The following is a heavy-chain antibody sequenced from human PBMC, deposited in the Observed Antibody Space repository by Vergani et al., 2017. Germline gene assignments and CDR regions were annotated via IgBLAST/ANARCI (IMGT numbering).Heavy chain of an antibody. J-gene: IGHJ4*02. CDR2: ISFDGTNE. V-gene: IGHV3-30-3*01. Sequence: QVQLVESGGGVVQPGTSLRLSCVVSGFALNRHAMYWVRQAPGKGLEWVVGISFDGTNEYYPDLVKGRFTISRDIAKNTLYLQVRSLRLEDTGVYHCVRDRGLCAGGRCYTEGWYYWGQGTPVTVSS. CDR3: VRDRGLCAGGRCYTEGWYY. D-gene: IGHD2-2*02. CDR1: GFALNRHA.